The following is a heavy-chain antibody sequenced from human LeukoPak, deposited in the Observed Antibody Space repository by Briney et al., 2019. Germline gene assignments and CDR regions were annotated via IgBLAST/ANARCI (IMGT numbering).Heavy chain of an antibody. V-gene: IGHV3-33*08. D-gene: IGHD3-16*01. J-gene: IGHJ4*02. Sequence: PGGSLRLSCAASGFTFSNYGMNWVRQAPGKGLEWVAVIWMIGSTKYYADSVKGRFTISRDNSKNTLFLQMKSLRAEDTAGYYCKREGGGGEESGDYWGQGTLVTVSS. CDR3: KREGGGGEESGDY. CDR1: GFTFSNYG. CDR2: IWMIGSTK.